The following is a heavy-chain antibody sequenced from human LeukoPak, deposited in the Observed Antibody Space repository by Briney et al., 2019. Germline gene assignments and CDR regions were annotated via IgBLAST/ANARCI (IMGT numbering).Heavy chain of an antibody. CDR2: ISSSSSYK. V-gene: IGHV3-21*01. J-gene: IGHJ4*02. D-gene: IGHD3-10*01. CDR1: GFTFSSYT. CDR3: ASGRGY. Sequence: TPGGSLRLSCAASGFTFSSYTLIWVRQAPGKGLEWVSCISSSSSYKEYADSVKGRFTIFRDNAKNSLFLQMNSLRAEDTAVYYCASGRGYWGQGTRVTVSS.